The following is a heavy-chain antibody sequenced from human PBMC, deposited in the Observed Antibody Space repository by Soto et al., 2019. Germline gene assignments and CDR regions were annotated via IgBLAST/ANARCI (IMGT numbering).Heavy chain of an antibody. J-gene: IGHJ4*02. CDR1: GYTFTDYY. CDR3: ASEDCRNTNCLKGFDY. CDR2: INPESGNP. V-gene: IGHV1-2*02. Sequence: QVQMVQPGAEVKKPGDSVKVSCKASGYTFTDYYMHWVRQAPGQGFEWVGGINPESGNPKYVPKFQGRVTVTRDTSTSTAYMELNRLTSDDTAVYYCASEDCRNTNCLKGFDYWGQGTLVTVSS. D-gene: IGHD2-15*01.